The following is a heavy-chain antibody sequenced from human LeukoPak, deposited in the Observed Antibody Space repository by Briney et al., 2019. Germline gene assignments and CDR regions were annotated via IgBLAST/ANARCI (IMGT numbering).Heavy chain of an antibody. V-gene: IGHV1-8*03. Sequence: ASVKVSCKASGYTFTSYDINWVRQATGQGLEWMGWMNPNSGNTGYAQKFQGRVTITRNTSISTAYMELSSLRSEDTAVYYCARHGQYDFWRELYYYSYYMDVWGKGTTVTVSS. CDR2: MNPNSGNT. J-gene: IGHJ6*03. D-gene: IGHD3-3*01. CDR3: ARHGQYDFWRELYYYSYYMDV. CDR1: GYTFTSYD.